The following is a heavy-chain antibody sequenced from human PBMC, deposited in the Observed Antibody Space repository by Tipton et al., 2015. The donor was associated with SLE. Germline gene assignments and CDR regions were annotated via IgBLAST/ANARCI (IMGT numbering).Heavy chain of an antibody. Sequence: QLVQSGGGLVQPGGSLRLSCAASGFTVSSNYMSWVRQAPGKGLEWVSVIYSGGSIYYADSVKGRFTISRDNSKNTLYLQMNSLRAEDTAVYYCARDRGSGWFDFDYWGQGTLVTVSS. CDR3: ARDRGSGWFDFDY. CDR2: IYSGGSI. V-gene: IGHV3-53*04. D-gene: IGHD6-19*01. CDR1: GFTVSSNY. J-gene: IGHJ4*02.